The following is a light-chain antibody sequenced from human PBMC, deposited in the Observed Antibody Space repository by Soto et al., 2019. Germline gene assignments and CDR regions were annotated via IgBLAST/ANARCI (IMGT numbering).Light chain of an antibody. J-gene: IGKJ4*01. CDR1: QDIGSA. Sequence: IQLTQSPSSLSASVGDRVTITCRAGQDIGSALAWYQQRPGKAPKLLLYDASNLEAGVPSRFSGSGSGTDFSLTITSLRPEDFATYYCHQFNGFPLTFGGWTKVQIK. CDR3: HQFNGFPLT. V-gene: IGKV1-13*02. CDR2: DAS.